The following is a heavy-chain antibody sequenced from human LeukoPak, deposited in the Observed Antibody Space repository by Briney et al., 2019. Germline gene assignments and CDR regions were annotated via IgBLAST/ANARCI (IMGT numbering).Heavy chain of an antibody. Sequence: SETLSLTRTVSGASINSGGYYWSWIRQPPGQGLEWIGYIYYSGSTYSNPSLKSRVSMSVDTSKSQFSLTLSSVTAADTAVYYCATYRLGADTFDYWGQRTLVTVSS. CDR1: GASINSGGYY. V-gene: IGHV4-30-4*01. CDR3: ATYRLGADTFDY. CDR2: IYYSGST. J-gene: IGHJ4*02.